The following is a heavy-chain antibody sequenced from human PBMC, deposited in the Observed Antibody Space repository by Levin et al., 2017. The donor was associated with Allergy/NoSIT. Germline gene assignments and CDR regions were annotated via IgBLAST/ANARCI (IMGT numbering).Heavy chain of an antibody. CDR3: AKIDSDFGYGMDV. CDR1: GYTFFSYW. D-gene: IGHD3-10*01. Sequence: GESLKISCKGSGYTFFSYWIAWVRQMPGKGLEWMGSIYPPDSDTTYSPSFQGQVTISVDNSFNTAYLHWSSLSPPDTAMYYCAKIDSDFGYGMDVWGQGTAVTVSS. V-gene: IGHV5-51*01. J-gene: IGHJ6*02. CDR2: IYPPDSDT.